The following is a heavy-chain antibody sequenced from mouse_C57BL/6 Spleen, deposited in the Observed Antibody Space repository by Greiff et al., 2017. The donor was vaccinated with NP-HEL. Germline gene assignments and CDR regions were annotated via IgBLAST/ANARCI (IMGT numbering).Heavy chain of an antibody. J-gene: IGHJ3*01. CDR1: GFTFSSYG. CDR2: ISSGGSYT. Sequence: DVHLVESGGDLVKPGGSLKLSCAASGFTFSSYGMSWVRQTPDKRLEWVATISSGGSYTYYRDSVKGRFTISRDNAKHTLYLQMSSLKSEDTAMYYCASIEDYDVGWVAYWGQGTLVTVSA. V-gene: IGHV5-6*01. D-gene: IGHD2-4*01. CDR3: ASIEDYDVGWVAY.